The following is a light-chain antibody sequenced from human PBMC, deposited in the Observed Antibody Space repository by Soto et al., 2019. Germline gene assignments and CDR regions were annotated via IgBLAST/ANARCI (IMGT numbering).Light chain of an antibody. V-gene: IGLV2-14*03. J-gene: IGLJ1*01. Sequence: QSALTQPASVSGSHGQSITISCTGTSSDVGAYKYVSWYQQHPGKVPKLIIYGVSNRPSGVSNRFSGSKSGNTAFLTISGLQPEDEADYYCSSFTGTTTLDVFGTGTKVTVL. CDR3: SSFTGTTTLDV. CDR1: SSDVGAYKY. CDR2: GVS.